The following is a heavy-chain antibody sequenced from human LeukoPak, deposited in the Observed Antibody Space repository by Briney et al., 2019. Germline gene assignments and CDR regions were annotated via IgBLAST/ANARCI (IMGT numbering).Heavy chain of an antibody. Sequence: GGSLRLSCAASGFTFSSYAMSWVRQAPGKGLEWVSSISSSSSYIYYADSVKGRFTISRDNAKNSLYLQMNSLRAEDTAVYYCARDGEVVPLDYWGQGTLVTVSS. CDR3: ARDGEVVPLDY. D-gene: IGHD2-2*01. CDR1: GFTFSSYA. CDR2: ISSSSSYI. J-gene: IGHJ4*02. V-gene: IGHV3-21*01.